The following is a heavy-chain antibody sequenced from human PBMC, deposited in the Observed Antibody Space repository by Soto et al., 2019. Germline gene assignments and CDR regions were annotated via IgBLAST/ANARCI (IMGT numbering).Heavy chain of an antibody. J-gene: IGHJ4*02. CDR3: ARDPGEEFFDY. D-gene: IGHD3-10*01. CDR1: GDSVSSTSAA. V-gene: IGHV6-1*01. Sequence: SQTLSLTCAISGDSVSSTSAAWTWIRQSPSRGLEWLGRTYYRSKWYNDYAVSVKGRINISPDTSKNQFSLQLNSVTPEDTAVYYCARDPGEEFFDYWGQGTLVTVPQ. CDR2: TYYRSKWYN.